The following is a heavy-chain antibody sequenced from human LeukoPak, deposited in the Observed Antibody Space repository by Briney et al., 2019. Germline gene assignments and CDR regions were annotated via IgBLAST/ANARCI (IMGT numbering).Heavy chain of an antibody. CDR1: GDPISSRDRY. J-gene: IGHJ3*02. Sequence: PSETLSLTCTVSGDPISSRDRYWAWIRQPPGKGLEWIASLYYGGNTYYNPSLNGRLTMNVDTSKNQLSLTLRSVTAADAALYFCARRAKSRAFDMWGQGTMVTVSS. D-gene: IGHD3-10*01. V-gene: IGHV4-39*01. CDR3: ARRAKSRAFDM. CDR2: LYYGGNT.